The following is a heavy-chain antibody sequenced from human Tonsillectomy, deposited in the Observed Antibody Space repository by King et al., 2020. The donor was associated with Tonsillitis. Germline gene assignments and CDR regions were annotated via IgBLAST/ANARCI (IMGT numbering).Heavy chain of an antibody. CDR3: ARSGGRDGYKGRYFDL. Sequence: VQLQQWGAGLLKPSETLSLTCAVYGGSFSGYYWSWIRQPPGKGLEWIGEINHSGSTNYNPSLKSRVTISEDTSKNQFSLKLSSVTAADTAVYYCARSGGRDGYKGRYFDLWGRGTLVTVSS. J-gene: IGHJ2*01. V-gene: IGHV4-34*01. CDR1: GGSFSGYY. D-gene: IGHD5-24*01. CDR2: INHSGST.